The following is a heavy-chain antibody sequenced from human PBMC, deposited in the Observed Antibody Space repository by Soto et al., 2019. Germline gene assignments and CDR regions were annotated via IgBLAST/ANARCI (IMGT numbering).Heavy chain of an antibody. CDR3: ARGRYDYVWGSSMTVH. Sequence: PGGSLRLSCAASGFTFSSYSMNWVRQAPGKGLEWVSSISSSSSYIYYADSVKGRFTISRDNAKNSLYLQMNSLRAEDTAVYYCARGRYDYVWGSSMTVHWGQGTLVTVSS. V-gene: IGHV3-21*01. D-gene: IGHD3-16*01. CDR2: ISSSSSYI. J-gene: IGHJ4*02. CDR1: GFTFSSYS.